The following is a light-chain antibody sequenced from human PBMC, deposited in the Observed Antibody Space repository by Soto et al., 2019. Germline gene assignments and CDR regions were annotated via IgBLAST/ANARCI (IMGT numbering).Light chain of an antibody. CDR2: SNH. Sequence: QSVLTQPPSASGTPGQRVTISCYGSSSNIESNTVTWYQQLPGTAPKLVIYSNHDRPSAVPDRFSGSTSGTSATLVIRGLQSEDEADYYCAAWDDILNGYVFGGGTKLTVL. V-gene: IGLV1-44*01. CDR3: AAWDDILNGYV. J-gene: IGLJ1*01. CDR1: SSNIESNT.